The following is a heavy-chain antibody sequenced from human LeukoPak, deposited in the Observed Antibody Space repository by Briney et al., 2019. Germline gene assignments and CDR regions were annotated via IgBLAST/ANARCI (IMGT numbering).Heavy chain of an antibody. CDR3: ARRRRGDYGLNY. J-gene: IGHJ4*02. D-gene: IGHD4-17*01. CDR1: GGSISSSSYY. Sequence: SETLSFTCTVSGGSISSSSYYWGWIRQPPGKGLEWIGSSYYSGSTYYNPSLKSRVTISVDTSKNQFSLKLSPVTAADTAVYYCARRRRGDYGLNYWGQGTLVTVSS. V-gene: IGHV4-39*07. CDR2: SYYSGST.